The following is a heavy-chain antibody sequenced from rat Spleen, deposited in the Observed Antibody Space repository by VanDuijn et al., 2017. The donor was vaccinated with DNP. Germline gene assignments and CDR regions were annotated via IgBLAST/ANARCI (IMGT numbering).Heavy chain of an antibody. CDR2: IKSKSNNYAT. J-gene: IGHJ2*01. CDR3: AKPDY. Sequence: EVQVLESGGGLVQPGNSLKLSCATSGFTFSTTWMYWYRQFPEKRLEWVARIKSKSNNYATDYTDSVKGRFTISRDDSKSSIYLQMNNLKEEDSAIYYCAKPDYWGQGVMVTVSS. V-gene: IGHV6-6*01. CDR1: GFTFSTTW. D-gene: IGHD3-4*01.